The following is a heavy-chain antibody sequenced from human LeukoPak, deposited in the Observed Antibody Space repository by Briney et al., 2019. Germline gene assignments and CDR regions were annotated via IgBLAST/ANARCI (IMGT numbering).Heavy chain of an antibody. CDR3: AKGLTWIQIYFDY. J-gene: IGHJ4*02. D-gene: IGHD5-18*01. CDR1: GFTFSSYA. V-gene: IGHV3-23*01. CDR2: ISGSGGST. Sequence: GGSLRLSCAASGFTFSSYAMSWVRQAPGKGLEWVSAISGSGGSTYYADSVEGRFTISRDNSKNTLYLQMNSLRAEDTAVYYCAKGLTWIQIYFDYWGQGTLVTVSS.